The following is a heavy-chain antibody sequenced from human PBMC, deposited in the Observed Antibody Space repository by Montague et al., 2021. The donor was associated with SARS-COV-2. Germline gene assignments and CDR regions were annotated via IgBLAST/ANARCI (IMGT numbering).Heavy chain of an antibody. Sequence: SETLSLTCTVSGGSISSSSYYWGWIRQPPGKGLEWIGSIYYSGSTHYNPSLKSRVTISVDTSKNQFSLKLSSVTAADTAVYYCARDQWQQLAPGVYYYYGMDVWGQGITVTVSS. CDR1: GGSISSSSYY. CDR2: IYYSGST. CDR3: ARDQWQQLAPGVYYYYGMDV. D-gene: IGHD6-13*01. J-gene: IGHJ6*02. V-gene: IGHV4-39*07.